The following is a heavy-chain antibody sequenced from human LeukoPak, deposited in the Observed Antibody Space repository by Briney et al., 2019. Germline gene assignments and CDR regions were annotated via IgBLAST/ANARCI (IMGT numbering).Heavy chain of an antibody. CDR3: ARGPRYCSSTSCYGSAAHYGMDV. D-gene: IGHD2-2*01. J-gene: IGHJ6*02. CDR1: GGSFSPYK. Sequence: PSETLSLTCTVSGGSFSPYKWAWIRQPPGKGLEYIAFMYESGITNYNPSLKSRVTISVDTSKNQFSLKLSSVTAADTAVYYCARGPRYCSSTSCYGSAAHYGMDVWGQGTTVTVSS. V-gene: IGHV4-4*09. CDR2: MYESGIT.